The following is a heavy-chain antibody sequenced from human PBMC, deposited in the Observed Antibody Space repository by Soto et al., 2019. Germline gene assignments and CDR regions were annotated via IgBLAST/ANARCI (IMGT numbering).Heavy chain of an antibody. CDR3: ARDFAYFDS. D-gene: IGHD3-3*01. CDR2: VYHTGRT. J-gene: IGHJ4*02. Sequence: PSETLSLTCTVSGGSFKSGSYSWSRIRQPPGKGLEWIGYVYHTGRTSYNPSLKSRVSISMDTSKNQFSLNLDSVTAADAAVYFCARDFAYFDSWGQGTLVTVSS. V-gene: IGHV4-61*01. CDR1: GGSFKSGSYS.